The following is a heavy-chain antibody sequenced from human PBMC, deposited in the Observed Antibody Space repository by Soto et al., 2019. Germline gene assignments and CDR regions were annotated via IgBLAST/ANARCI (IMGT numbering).Heavy chain of an antibody. D-gene: IGHD2-2*02. J-gene: IGHJ5*02. Sequence: SETLSLTCTVSGGSISSYYWSWIRQPPGKGLEWIGYIYYSGRTNYNPSLKSRVTISVDTSENQFSLKLSSVTAADTAVYYCARGYCSSTICYIWDNWFDPWGQGTLVTVPQ. CDR2: IYYSGRT. CDR3: ARGYCSSTICYIWDNWFDP. V-gene: IGHV4-59*01. CDR1: GGSISSYY.